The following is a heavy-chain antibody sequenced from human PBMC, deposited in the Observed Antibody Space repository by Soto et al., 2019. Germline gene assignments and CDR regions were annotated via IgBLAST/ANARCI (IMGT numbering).Heavy chain of an antibody. Sequence: EVQLLESGGGLVQPGGSLRLSCAASGFTFSSYAMSWVRQAPGKGLEWVSAISGSGGSTYYADSVKGRFTISRDNSKNTLYLQMNSLSAKDTAVYYCAKGVGDCSSTSCYRCSVDYWGQGTLVTVSS. CDR3: AKGVGDCSSTSCYRCSVDY. J-gene: IGHJ4*02. CDR2: ISGSGGST. CDR1: GFTFSSYA. V-gene: IGHV3-23*01. D-gene: IGHD2-2*02.